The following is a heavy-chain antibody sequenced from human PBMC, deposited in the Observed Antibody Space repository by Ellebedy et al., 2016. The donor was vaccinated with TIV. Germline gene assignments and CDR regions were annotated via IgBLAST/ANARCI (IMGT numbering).Heavy chain of an antibody. Sequence: SVKVSXXSSGGAFSSYAFSWVRQAPGQGLEWMGGIIPIFTTANYAQKFQGRVTITADESTSTVYMELSSLRSEDTPVYYCARGADRYCTGGKCYRDFDSWGQGTLVTVSS. CDR1: GGAFSSYA. D-gene: IGHD2-15*01. V-gene: IGHV1-69*13. CDR3: ARGADRYCTGGKCYRDFDS. J-gene: IGHJ4*02. CDR2: IIPIFTTA.